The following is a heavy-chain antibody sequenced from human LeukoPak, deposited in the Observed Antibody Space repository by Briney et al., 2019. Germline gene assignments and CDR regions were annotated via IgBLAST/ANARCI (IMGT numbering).Heavy chain of an antibody. Sequence: GGSLRLSCTASGFTFSSYWMSWVRQAPGKGLEWVANIKQDGSEKYYVDSVKGRFTISRDNAKNSLYLQMNSLRAEDTAVYYCARVGCSGGSCYSGRGPFDPWGQGTLVTVSS. D-gene: IGHD2-15*01. CDR3: ARVGCSGGSCYSGRGPFDP. J-gene: IGHJ5*02. V-gene: IGHV3-7*01. CDR1: GFTFSSYW. CDR2: IKQDGSEK.